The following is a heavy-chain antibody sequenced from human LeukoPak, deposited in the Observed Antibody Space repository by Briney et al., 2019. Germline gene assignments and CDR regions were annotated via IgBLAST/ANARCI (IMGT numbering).Heavy chain of an antibody. V-gene: IGHV3-21*01. J-gene: IGHJ4*02. CDR1: GFTFSSYS. CDR3: VRDLSPAPTTASRFDY. Sequence: GGSLRLSCAASGFTFSSYSINWVRQAPGKVLEWVSSISSSSRYIHYADSVKGRFTISRDNAENSLYLQMNSLRAEDTAVYYRVRDLSPAPTTASRFDYWGQGTLVTVSS. D-gene: IGHD2-2*01. CDR2: ISSSSRYI.